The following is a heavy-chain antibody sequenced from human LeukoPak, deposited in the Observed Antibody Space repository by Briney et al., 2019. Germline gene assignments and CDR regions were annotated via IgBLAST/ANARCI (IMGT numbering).Heavy chain of an antibody. Sequence: ASVKVSCKASGYTFNTYGIAWVRQAPGQGLEWIGWICAYNGNTNYAQKLQDRVTMTTDTSTTTAYMEPRSLRSDDTAVYYCAREGSLYDSGNYYLSWFDPWGQGTLVTVSS. CDR3: AREGSLYDSGNYYLSWFDP. D-gene: IGHD3-22*01. V-gene: IGHV1-18*01. CDR2: ICAYNGNT. CDR1: GYTFNTYG. J-gene: IGHJ5*02.